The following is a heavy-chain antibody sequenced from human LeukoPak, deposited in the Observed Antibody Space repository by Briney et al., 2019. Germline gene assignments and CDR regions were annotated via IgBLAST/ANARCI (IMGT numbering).Heavy chain of an antibody. J-gene: IGHJ5*02. V-gene: IGHV1-2*02. CDR3: ARDLPRFGGWLSA. Sequence: GASVKVSCKASGYTFTGYYMHWVRQAPGQELEWMGWINPNSGGTDYAQKFQGRVTMTRDTSISTAYIELSRLRSDDTAVYYCARDLPRFGGWLSAWGQGTLVTVSS. CDR2: INPNSGGT. CDR1: GYTFTGYY. D-gene: IGHD3-16*01.